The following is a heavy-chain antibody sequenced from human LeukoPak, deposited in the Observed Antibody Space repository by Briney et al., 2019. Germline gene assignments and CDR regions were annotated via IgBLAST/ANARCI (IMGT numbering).Heavy chain of an antibody. D-gene: IGHD3-10*01. CDR2: ISAYNGNT. CDR1: GYTFTSFG. V-gene: IGHV1-18*01. Sequence: ASVNVSCKASGYTFTSFGISWVRQAPGQGLEWMGWISAYNGNTNYAQKLQGRVTMTTDTSTSTAYMELRSLRSDDTAVYYCARDVAASGIQGYWGQGTLVTVSS. CDR3: ARDVAASGIQGY. J-gene: IGHJ4*02.